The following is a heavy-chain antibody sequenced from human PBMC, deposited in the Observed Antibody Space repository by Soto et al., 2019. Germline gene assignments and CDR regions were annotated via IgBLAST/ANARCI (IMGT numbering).Heavy chain of an antibody. V-gene: IGHV4-30-2*01. Sequence: SETLSLTCTVSGGSISSGGYYWSWIRQPPGKGLEWIGYIYHSGSTYYNPSLKNRVTISVDRSKNQFSLKLSSVTAADTAVYYCARAGGLGAVAVDYWGQGTLVTVSS. CDR3: ARAGGLGAVAVDY. CDR1: GGSISSGGYY. CDR2: IYHSGST. J-gene: IGHJ4*02. D-gene: IGHD6-19*01.